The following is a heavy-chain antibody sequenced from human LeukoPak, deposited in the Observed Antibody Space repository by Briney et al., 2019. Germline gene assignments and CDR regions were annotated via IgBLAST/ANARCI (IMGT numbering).Heavy chain of an antibody. CDR2: IYTSGST. CDR1: GGPISIYY. V-gene: IGHV4-4*07. D-gene: IGHD6-13*01. J-gene: IGHJ6*03. Sequence: SETLSLTCTVSGGPISIYYWNWIRQPAGKRLEWIGRIYTSGSTNYNPSLKSRVTMSVDTSKNQFSLNLSSVTAADTAVYYCARDGARAAAGTVYYYYMDVWGKGTTVTVSS. CDR3: ARDGARAAAGTVYYYYMDV.